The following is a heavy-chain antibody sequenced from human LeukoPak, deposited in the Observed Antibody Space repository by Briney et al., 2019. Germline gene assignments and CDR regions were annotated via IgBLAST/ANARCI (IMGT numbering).Heavy chain of an antibody. D-gene: IGHD3-3*01. CDR1: GVSFSGYY. J-gene: IGHJ6*03. CDR2: INHSGST. Sequence: SETLSLTCAVYGVSFSGYYWSWIRQPPGKGREGIGEINHSGSTNYNPSLKSRVTISVNTPKNEFSLEVSPGTDADTAVYYCARGKYYDFWMTISYMDVWGKGTTVTVSS. V-gene: IGHV4-34*01. CDR3: ARGKYYDFWMTISYMDV.